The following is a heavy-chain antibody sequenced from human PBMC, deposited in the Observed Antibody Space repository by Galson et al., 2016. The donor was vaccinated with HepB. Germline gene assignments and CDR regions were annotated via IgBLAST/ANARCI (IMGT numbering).Heavy chain of an antibody. CDR2: IYYSGTT. D-gene: IGHD3-16*01. J-gene: IGHJ4*02. CDR3: ARMFYVWGSYTNNYFDN. Sequence: TLSLTCTVSGDSIGRGNSYWTWIRQRPGKGLEWIASIYYSGTTYSNPSLKSRLTISVGTSKTQFSLRLKSVTAADTAVYYCARMFYVWGSYTNNYFDNWGQGSLVTVSS. V-gene: IGHV4-31*03. CDR1: GDSIGRGNSY.